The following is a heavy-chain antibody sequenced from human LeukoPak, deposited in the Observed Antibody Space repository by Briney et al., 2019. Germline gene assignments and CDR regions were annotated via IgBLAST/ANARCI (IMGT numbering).Heavy chain of an antibody. Sequence: SGTLSLTCAISGGSITSSNWWTWVRQPPGKGLEWVGEIYLRGNTNYNPSLESRVSISVDESKTQLSLRLESVTAADTAVYYCAREVAAAAPFGYWGQGTLVTVSS. CDR3: AREVAAAAPFGY. D-gene: IGHD6-13*01. CDR2: IYLRGNT. J-gene: IGHJ4*02. CDR1: GGSITSSNW. V-gene: IGHV4-4*02.